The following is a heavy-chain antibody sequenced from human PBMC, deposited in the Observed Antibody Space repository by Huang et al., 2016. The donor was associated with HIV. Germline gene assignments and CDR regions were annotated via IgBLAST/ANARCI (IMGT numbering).Heavy chain of an antibody. CDR2: INHIGKT. V-gene: IGHV4-34*01. J-gene: IGHJ4*02. D-gene: IGHD6-19*01. CDR1: GGSFSGYY. Sequence: QVQLRQWGAGLVKPSETLSLTCAVYGGSFSGYYWTWIRQSPGKGLEWIGEINHIGKTNYQPSPKSLVTISKDTAKNQFSLQLTSVSAADTGVYFCAREKAADSAWYGVYYFDYWGEGALVTVTS. CDR3: AREKAADSAWYGVYYFDY.